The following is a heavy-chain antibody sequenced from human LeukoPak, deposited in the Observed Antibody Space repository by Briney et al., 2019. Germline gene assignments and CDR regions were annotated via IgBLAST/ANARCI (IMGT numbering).Heavy chain of an antibody. Sequence: ASVKVSCKASGYTFTSYYMHWVRQAPGQGLEWMGIINPSGGSTSYAQKFQGRVTMTRDTSTSTAYMELRSLRSDDTAVYYCARDMDIVVVPAVFTLGYWGQGTLVTVSS. J-gene: IGHJ4*02. CDR3: ARDMDIVVVPAVFTLGY. CDR1: GYTFTSYY. CDR2: INPSGGST. D-gene: IGHD2-2*03. V-gene: IGHV1-46*01.